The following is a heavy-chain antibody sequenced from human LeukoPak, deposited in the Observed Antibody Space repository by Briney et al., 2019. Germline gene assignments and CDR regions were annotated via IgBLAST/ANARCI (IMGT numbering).Heavy chain of an antibody. D-gene: IGHD6-6*01. J-gene: IGHJ4*02. CDR2: INDSGST. CDR1: GGSFGGYY. Sequence: RPSETLSLTCVVYGGSFGGYYWTWIRQPPGKGLEWIGEINDSGSTNYNPSLKSRVTMSIDTSKSQFSLKLNSVTAADTVVYYCARNSAYSTSSGVNLWGQGTLVTVSS. CDR3: ARNSAYSTSSGVNL. V-gene: IGHV4-34*01.